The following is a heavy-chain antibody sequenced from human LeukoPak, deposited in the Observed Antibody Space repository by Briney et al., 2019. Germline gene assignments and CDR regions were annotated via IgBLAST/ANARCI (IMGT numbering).Heavy chain of an antibody. J-gene: IGHJ4*02. CDR1: GFTFNNYW. Sequence: PGGSLRLSCAASGFTFNNYWMNWVRQAPGKGLEWVANINRDGSEIYYVDSVKGRFTISRDSAKNSLYLQMNSLRAEDTAVYYCASGVYYFDYWGQGTLVTVSS. CDR3: ASGVYYFDY. V-gene: IGHV3-7*01. D-gene: IGHD2/OR15-2a*01. CDR2: INRDGSEI.